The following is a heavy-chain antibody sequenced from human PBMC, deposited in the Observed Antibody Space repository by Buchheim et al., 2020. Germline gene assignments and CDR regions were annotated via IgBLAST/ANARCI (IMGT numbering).Heavy chain of an antibody. D-gene: IGHD3-10*01. CDR1: GYTFSSYW. V-gene: IGHV5-51*01. Sequence: EVQLVQSGAEVKKNGESLKISCQGFGYTFSSYWIGWVRQLPGKGLEWLGIIFPGDSDTRYSPSFQGQVTISAGKYISTVHLQWCSLKASDTAMYYCAKAVSMDVWGQGTT. CDR2: IFPGDSDT. J-gene: IGHJ6*02. CDR3: AKAVSMDV.